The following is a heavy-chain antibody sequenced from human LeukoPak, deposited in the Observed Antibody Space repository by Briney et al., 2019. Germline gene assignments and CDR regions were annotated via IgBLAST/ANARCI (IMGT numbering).Heavy chain of an antibody. CDR3: ARGTWSRGYYYYMDV. CDR1: GGSTSSTSHY. J-gene: IGHJ6*03. D-gene: IGHD2-2*01. CDR2: IFYGGNT. Sequence: SETLSLTCTVSGGSTSSTSHYWGWIRQPPGQGLEWIGTIFYGGNTNYNPSLKSRVTISVDTSKNQFSLKLSSVTAADTAVYYCARGTWSRGYYYYMDVWSKGTTVTVSS. V-gene: IGHV4-39*07.